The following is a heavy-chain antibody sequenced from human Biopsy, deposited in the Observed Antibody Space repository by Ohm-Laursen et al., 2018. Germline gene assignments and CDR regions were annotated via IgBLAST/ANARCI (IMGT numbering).Heavy chain of an antibody. V-gene: IGHV3-21*01. J-gene: IGHJ6*02. CDR3: ARDYDFWSGYYDYQQSGMDV. CDR2: ISSTSDYI. Sequence: SLRLSCTASGFTFTSYTLTWVRQAPGRGLEWVSSISSTSDYIYYADSVKGRFTISSDSAKNSLYLQMNSVRAEDTAVYYCARDYDFWSGYYDYQQSGMDVWGQGTTVTVSS. D-gene: IGHD3/OR15-3a*01. CDR1: GFTFTSYT.